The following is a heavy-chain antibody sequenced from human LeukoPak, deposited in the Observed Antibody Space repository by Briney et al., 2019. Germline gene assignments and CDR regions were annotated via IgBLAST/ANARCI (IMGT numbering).Heavy chain of an antibody. V-gene: IGHV4-61*08. CDR2: IYYSGST. CDR1: GGSISSGGYY. CDR3: ARDTAAARYYYYMDV. J-gene: IGHJ6*03. D-gene: IGHD6-13*01. Sequence: SETLSLTCTVSGGSISSGGYYWSWIRQHPGKGLEWIGYIYYSGSTNYNPSLKSRVTISVDTSKNQFSLKLSSVTAADTAVYYCARDTAAARYYYYMDVWGKGTTVTVSS.